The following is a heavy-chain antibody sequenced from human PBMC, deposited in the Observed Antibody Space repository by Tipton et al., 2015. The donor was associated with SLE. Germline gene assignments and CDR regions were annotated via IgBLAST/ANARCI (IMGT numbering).Heavy chain of an antibody. J-gene: IGHJ4*02. V-gene: IGHV4-30-4*01. CDR2: IFYSGST. CDR3: ARETLVYYYDSSGPLDY. CDR1: GGSISSGEHY. Sequence: TLSLTCTVSGGSISSGEHYWSWIRQPPGKGLEWIGYIFYSGSTYYNPSLKSRVTISVDTSKNQFSLKLNSVTAADTAVYYCARETLVYYYDSSGPLDYWGQGTLVTVSS. D-gene: IGHD3-22*01.